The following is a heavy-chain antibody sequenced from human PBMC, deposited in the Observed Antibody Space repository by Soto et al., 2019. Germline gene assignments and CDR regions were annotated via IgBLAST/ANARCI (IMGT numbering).Heavy chain of an antibody. CDR3: ARSPRSSPYFDY. CDR1: GYTFSNCW. V-gene: IGHV5-51*01. J-gene: IGHJ4*02. D-gene: IGHD6-13*01. CDR2: IYPGDHET. Sequence: GESLKLSCQCSGYTFSNCWIVWVRQLPGKGLEWMGIIYPGDHETRYSPSFHGKVTISADKSINTAYLQWNSLEASDTAFYFCARSPRSSPYFDYWGQGALVTVSS.